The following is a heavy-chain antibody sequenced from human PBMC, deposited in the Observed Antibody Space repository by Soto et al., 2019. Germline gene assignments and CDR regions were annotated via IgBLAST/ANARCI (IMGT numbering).Heavy chain of an antibody. V-gene: IGHV4-59*01. CDR2: IYYSGST. Sequence: PSETLSLTCTASGGSISSYYWSWIRQPPGKGLEWIGYIYYSGSTNYNPSLKSRVTISVDTSKNQFSLKLSSVTAADTAVYYCARDCGGDCSDYYYYGMDVWSQGTTVTVSS. J-gene: IGHJ6*02. CDR3: ARDCGGDCSDYYYYGMDV. D-gene: IGHD2-21*02. CDR1: GGSISSYY.